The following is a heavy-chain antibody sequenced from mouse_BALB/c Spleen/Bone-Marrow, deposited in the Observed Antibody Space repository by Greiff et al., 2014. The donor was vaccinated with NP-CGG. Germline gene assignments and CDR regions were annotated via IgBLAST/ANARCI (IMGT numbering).Heavy chain of an antibody. CDR1: GYAFTNYL. CDR3: ARFGRYYFDY. J-gene: IGHJ2*01. V-gene: IGHV1-54*01. CDR2: INPGSGGA. Sequence: VQLQQSGAELVRPGTAVNVSCKASGYAFTNYLIEWVKQRPGQGLEWTGVINPGSGGANYNEKFKGKATLTADKSSSTAYMQLSSLTSDDSAVYFCARFGRYYFDYWGQGTTLTVSS.